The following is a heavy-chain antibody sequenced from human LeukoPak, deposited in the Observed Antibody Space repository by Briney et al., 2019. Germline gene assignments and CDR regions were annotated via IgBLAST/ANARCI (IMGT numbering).Heavy chain of an antibody. Sequence: SETLSLTCTVSGGSISSSSYYWGWIRQPPGKGLEWIGSIYYSGSTYYNPSLKSRVTISVDTSKNQFSLKLSSVTAADTAVYYWARRGYSFTLDVWGQGTTVTVSS. CDR1: GGSISSSSYY. CDR3: ARRGYSFTLDV. V-gene: IGHV4-39*01. J-gene: IGHJ6*02. D-gene: IGHD5-18*01. CDR2: IYYSGST.